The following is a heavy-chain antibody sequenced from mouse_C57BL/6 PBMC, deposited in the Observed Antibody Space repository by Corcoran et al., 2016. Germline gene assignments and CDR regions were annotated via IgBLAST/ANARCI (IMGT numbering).Heavy chain of an antibody. D-gene: IGHD1-1*01. CDR3: ARVTTVVEDWYFDV. J-gene: IGHJ1*03. CDR1: GYTFTSYG. Sequence: QVQLQQSGAELARPGASVKLSCKASGYTFTSYGISWVKQRTGQGLEWIGEIYPRSGNTYYNEKFKGKATLTADKSSSTAYMELRSLTSEDSAVYFCARVTTVVEDWYFDVWGTGTTVTVSS. V-gene: IGHV1-81*01. CDR2: IYPRSGNT.